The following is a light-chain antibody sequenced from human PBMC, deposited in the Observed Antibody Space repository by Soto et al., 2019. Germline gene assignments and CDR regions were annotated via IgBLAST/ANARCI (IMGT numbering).Light chain of an antibody. V-gene: IGKV3-15*01. CDR2: GAS. CDR3: QQRSSWPPT. J-gene: IGKJ5*01. Sequence: EIEMTQSPATLSVSPGERATLSCKASESVSGNLAWYQQTPGQAPRLLIFGASTRAIGIPARFRGSGSGTDFTLTISSLEPEDFAVYYCQQRSSWPPTFGQGTRLEIK. CDR1: ESVSGN.